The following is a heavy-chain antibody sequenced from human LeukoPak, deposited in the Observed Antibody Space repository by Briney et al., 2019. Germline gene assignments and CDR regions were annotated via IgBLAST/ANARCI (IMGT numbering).Heavy chain of an antibody. CDR3: ARSTELSDPYFYYGMDV. V-gene: IGHV3-48*03. J-gene: IGHJ6*02. Sequence: PGGSLRLSCAASGFSFRSFEMSWVHQAPGKGLECIAYISSASGTIYHADSVKGRFTISRDNANNSLYLQMNSLRAEDTAIYYCARSTELSDPYFYYGMDVWGQGTTVTVSS. D-gene: IGHD1-26*01. CDR2: ISSASGTI. CDR1: GFSFRSFE.